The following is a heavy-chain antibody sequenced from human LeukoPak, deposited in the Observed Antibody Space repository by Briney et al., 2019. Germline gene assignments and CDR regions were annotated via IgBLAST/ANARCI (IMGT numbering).Heavy chain of an antibody. CDR3: ARGNEGPEDYYYMDV. J-gene: IGHJ6*03. CDR1: GFTFSRYW. Sequence: GGSLRLSCATSGFTFSRYWMSWVRQAPGKGREWVASINQDESMRFYVDSVKGRFTISRDDAKNSLSLQMNSLRVEDTAFYYCARGNEGPEDYYYMDVWGKGTTVTISS. D-gene: IGHD1-1*01. V-gene: IGHV3-7*01. CDR2: INQDESMR.